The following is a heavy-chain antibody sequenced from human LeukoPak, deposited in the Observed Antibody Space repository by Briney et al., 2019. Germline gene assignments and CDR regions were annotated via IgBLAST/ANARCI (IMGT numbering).Heavy chain of an antibody. CDR3: ARSSIAGRPGYFQH. CDR1: GFTFSTYW. Sequence: GGSLRLSCAASGFTFSTYWMHWVRQAPGKGLVWVSRIHSDGSSTIYADSVKGRFTISRDNAKNTLYLQMNSLRAEDTAVYYCARSSIAGRPGYFQHWGQGTLVTDSS. V-gene: IGHV3-74*01. J-gene: IGHJ1*01. D-gene: IGHD6-6*01. CDR2: IHSDGSST.